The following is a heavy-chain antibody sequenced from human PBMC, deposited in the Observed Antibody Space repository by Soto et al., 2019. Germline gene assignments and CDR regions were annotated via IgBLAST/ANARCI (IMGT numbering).Heavy chain of an antibody. J-gene: IGHJ4*02. D-gene: IGHD5-12*01. V-gene: IGHV3-43*01. CDR1: GFTFHDFT. Sequence: GGSLRLSCAASGFTFHDFTMHWVRQAPGKGLEWVSLISWDGATAYYADSVKGRFTVSRDNNKNSVYPRMNSLRPEDTALYYCVKDGPSGRWLEFYFDFWGRGTLVTVSS. CDR2: ISWDGATA. CDR3: VKDGPSGRWLEFYFDF.